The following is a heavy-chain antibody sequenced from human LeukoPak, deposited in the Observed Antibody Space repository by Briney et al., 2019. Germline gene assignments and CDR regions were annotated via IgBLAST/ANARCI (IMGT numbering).Heavy chain of an antibody. V-gene: IGHV3-23*01. J-gene: IGHJ4*02. D-gene: IGHD1-26*01. Sequence: GGSLRLSCAASGFTFSSYAVSWVRQAPGKGLEWVSAISGSGGSTYYADSVKGRFTISRDNSKNTLYLQMNSLRVEDTAVYYCAREGSGSLDYWGQGTLVTVSS. CDR1: GFTFSSYA. CDR3: AREGSGSLDY. CDR2: ISGSGGST.